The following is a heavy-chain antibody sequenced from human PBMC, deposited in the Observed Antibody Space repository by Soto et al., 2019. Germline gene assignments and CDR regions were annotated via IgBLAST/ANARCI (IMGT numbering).Heavy chain of an antibody. CDR3: GRDLYQSVFYYGMDV. D-gene: IGHD2-2*01. V-gene: IGHV1-18*01. CDR1: GYTFTSYG. J-gene: IGHJ6*02. CDR2: ISTYNGNT. Sequence: EASVKVSCKASGYTFTSYGISWVRQAPGQGLEWMGWISTYNGNTNYAQKLQGRVTMTTDTSTSTAYMELRSLRSDDTAVYYCGRDLYQSVFYYGMDVWGHGTTVTAP.